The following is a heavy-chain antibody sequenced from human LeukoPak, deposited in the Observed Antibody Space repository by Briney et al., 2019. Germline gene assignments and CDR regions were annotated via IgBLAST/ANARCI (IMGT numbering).Heavy chain of an antibody. CDR2: INHSGST. Sequence: SETLSLTCAVYGGSFSGYYWSWIRQPPGKGLEWIGEINHSGSTNYNPSLKSRVTISVDTSKNQFSLKLSSVTAADTAVYYCARFVLRFLEWSFRSRWFDPWGQGTLVTASS. CDR1: GGSFSGYY. J-gene: IGHJ5*02. CDR3: ARFVLRFLEWSFRSRWFDP. D-gene: IGHD3-3*01. V-gene: IGHV4-34*01.